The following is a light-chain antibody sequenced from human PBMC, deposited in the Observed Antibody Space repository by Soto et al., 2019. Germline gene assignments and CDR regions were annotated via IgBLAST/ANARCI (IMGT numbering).Light chain of an antibody. Sequence: QSVLTQPPSASGTPGQRVTLSCSGSSSNIGSNYVYWYQQLPGTAPKLLMYRNNKRPSGVPDRFSGSKSGTSASLAISGLRPEDEADYYCAAWDDSLSGSYVFGTGTKVTV. CDR3: AAWDDSLSGSYV. V-gene: IGLV1-47*01. CDR2: RNN. J-gene: IGLJ1*01. CDR1: SSNIGSNY.